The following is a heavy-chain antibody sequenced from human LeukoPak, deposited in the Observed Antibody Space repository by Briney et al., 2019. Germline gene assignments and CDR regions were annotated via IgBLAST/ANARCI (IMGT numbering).Heavy chain of an antibody. J-gene: IGHJ4*02. Sequence: GGSLRLSCAASGFTFSSYAVSWVRQAPGKGLEWVSSISGSGGSTYSADSVKGRFTIARDNTKNTLYLQMNSLRAEDTALYYCAKDRSCTNDICHGDFDYWGQGTLVTVSS. D-gene: IGHD2-8*01. CDR3: AKDRSCTNDICHGDFDY. CDR1: GFTFSSYA. CDR2: ISGSGGST. V-gene: IGHV3-23*01.